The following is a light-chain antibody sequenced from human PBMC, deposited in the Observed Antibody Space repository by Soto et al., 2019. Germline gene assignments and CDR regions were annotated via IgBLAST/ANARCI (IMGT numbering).Light chain of an antibody. V-gene: IGKV1-39*01. Sequence: DIQMTQSPSSLSASVGDRVTITCRASQSIGRYLSWYQQKPGKPPKLLIYAASILQSGFPSRFSGSGSGTEFTLTIRILQPEHFVIYYCQQSYSTLPYTFGQGTKLEI. CDR2: AAS. CDR3: QQSYSTLPYT. J-gene: IGKJ2*01. CDR1: QSIGRY.